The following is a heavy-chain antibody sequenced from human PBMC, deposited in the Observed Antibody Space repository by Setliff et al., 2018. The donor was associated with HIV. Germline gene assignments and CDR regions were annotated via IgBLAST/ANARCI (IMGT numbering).Heavy chain of an antibody. J-gene: IGHJ4*02. Sequence: GESLKISCAASGFTFSDAWMSWVRQAPGKGLEWVGRIKSKTDGGTTDYAAPVKGRFTISRDDSKNTLYLQMNSLKTEDTAVYYCTTGTRLVDWGQGALVTVSS. V-gene: IGHV3-15*01. CDR1: GFTFSDAW. CDR2: IKSKTDGGTT. D-gene: IGHD2-21*01. CDR3: TTGTRLVD.